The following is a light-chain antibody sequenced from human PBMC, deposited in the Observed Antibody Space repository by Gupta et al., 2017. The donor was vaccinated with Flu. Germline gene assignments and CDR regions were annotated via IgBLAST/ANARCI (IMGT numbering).Light chain of an antibody. CDR3: QVWDSSSDHVV. V-gene: IGLV3-21*02. CDR2: DDI. CDR1: NTGSKS. Sequence: SYVLAQPPSVSVAPGPTARITCGGNNTGSKSVHWYQQKPSQAPVLVVSDDIDRPSGIPERFSGSNSGNTATLTISRVEAGDGADYYCQVWDSSSDHVVFGGGTKLTVL. J-gene: IGLJ2*01.